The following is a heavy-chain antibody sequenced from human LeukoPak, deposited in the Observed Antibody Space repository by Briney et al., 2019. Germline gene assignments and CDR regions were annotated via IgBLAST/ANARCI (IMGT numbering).Heavy chain of an antibody. D-gene: IGHD2-15*01. CDR2: IYLSGTT. J-gene: IGHJ4*02. CDR1: GESINSLVL. V-gene: IGHV4-4*02. CDR3: TGLVGRYSSGLYYYYFDY. Sequence: SGTLSLTCTVSGESINSLVLWSWVRQRPGKGLEWSGEIYLSGTTHSNPSVKSRVTISIDKSKNQFFLNLSSALAAHTAVYYCTGLVGRYSSGLYYYYFDYWGQGTLVTVSS.